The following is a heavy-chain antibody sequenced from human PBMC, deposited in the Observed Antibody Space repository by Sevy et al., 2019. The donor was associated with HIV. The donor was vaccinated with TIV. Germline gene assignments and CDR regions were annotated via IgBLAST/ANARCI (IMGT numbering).Heavy chain of an antibody. CDR1: GFTFNNAW. D-gene: IGHD3-22*01. CDR2: IKSKTDGGTT. V-gene: IGHV3-15*07. J-gene: IGHJ4*02. Sequence: GGSLRLSCAASGFTFNNAWMNWVRQAPGKGLEWVGRIKSKTDGGTTDYAAPVKGRFTISRDDSKNKLYLQINSLQTEDTAVYYCTTDPYYYNTTGFQPYFDYWGQGTLVTVSS. CDR3: TTDPYYYNTTGFQPYFDY.